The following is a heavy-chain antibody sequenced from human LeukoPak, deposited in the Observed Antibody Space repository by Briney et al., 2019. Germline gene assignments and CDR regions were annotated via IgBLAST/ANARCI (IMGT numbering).Heavy chain of an antibody. J-gene: IGHJ4*02. D-gene: IGHD1-20*01. Sequence: GGSLRLSCAASGLPFSSYWMHWVRQAPGKGLVWVSRINSDGSSTSYADSVKGRFTISRDNAKNTLYLQMNSLRAEDTAVYYCAREGMGDSFDYWGQGTLVTVSS. CDR3: AREGMGDSFDY. CDR1: GLPFSSYW. V-gene: IGHV3-74*01. CDR2: INSDGSST.